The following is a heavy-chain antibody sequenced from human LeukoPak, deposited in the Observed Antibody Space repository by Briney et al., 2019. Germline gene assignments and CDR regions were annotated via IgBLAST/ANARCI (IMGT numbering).Heavy chain of an antibody. D-gene: IGHD6-19*01. CDR2: IYYSGST. J-gene: IGHJ1*01. V-gene: IGHV4-59*12. CDR1: GGSISSYY. Sequence: PSETLSLTCTVSGGSISSYYWSWIRQPPGKGLEWIGYIYYSGSTNYNPSLKSRVTISVDTSKNQFSLKLSSVTAADTAVYYCARNHPAGFTEYFQHWGQGTLVTVSS. CDR3: ARNHPAGFTEYFQH.